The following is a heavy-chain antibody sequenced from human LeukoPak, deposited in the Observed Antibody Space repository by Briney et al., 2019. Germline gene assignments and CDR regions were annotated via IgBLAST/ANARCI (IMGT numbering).Heavy chain of an antibody. CDR1: GLTLSRNW. D-gene: IGHD6-19*01. V-gene: IGHV3-7*04. CDR3: AGGGGWVFDF. J-gene: IGHJ4*02. CDR2: IKQDGSAK. Sequence: GGSLRLSCTASGLTLSRNWMNWVRQAPGKGLEWVANIKQDGSAKYYANSVKGRFTISRDDAKNSLYLEMNSLRAEDTAVYYCAGGGGWVFDFWGQGTLVTVSS.